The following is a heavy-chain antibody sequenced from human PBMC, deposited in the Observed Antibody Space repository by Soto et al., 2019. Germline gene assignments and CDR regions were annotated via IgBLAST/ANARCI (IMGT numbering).Heavy chain of an antibody. CDR1: GYTFTVYY. V-gene: IGHV1-2*02. D-gene: IGHD5-12*01. Sequence: GASVKVSCKDSGYTFTVYYMHCVRQSPLQWLDWMGCINPNSGGTNYAQKFQGRVTMTRDTSIGTAYMELSRLRSDDTAVYYCARVEMATTTYYYYYYGMDVWGQGTTVTVSS. CDR2: INPNSGGT. J-gene: IGHJ6*02. CDR3: ARVEMATTTYYYYYYGMDV.